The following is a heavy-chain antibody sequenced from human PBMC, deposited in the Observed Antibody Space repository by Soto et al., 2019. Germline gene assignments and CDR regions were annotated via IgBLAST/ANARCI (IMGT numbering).Heavy chain of an antibody. J-gene: IGHJ6*02. CDR2: IYPGDSDT. Sequence: GESLKIPCKGSGYTFASYWIAWVRQMPGKGLEWMGIIYPGDSDTRYSPSFHGQVTISADKSITTAYLQWSSLKASDTAMYYCARHSTSPYGMDVWGQGTTVTVSS. CDR3: ARHSTSPYGMDV. V-gene: IGHV5-51*01. D-gene: IGHD2-2*01. CDR1: GYTFASYW.